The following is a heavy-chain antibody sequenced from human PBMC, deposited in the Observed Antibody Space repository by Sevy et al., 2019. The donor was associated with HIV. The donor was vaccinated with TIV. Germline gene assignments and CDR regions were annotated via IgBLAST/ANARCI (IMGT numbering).Heavy chain of an antibody. Sequence: GGSLRLSCAASGFTFSSYSMNWVRQAPGKGLEWISYISSSSSTIYYADSVKGRFTISRDNAKNSLYLQMNSLRAEDTAVYYCARDRANDYGPPYYFDYWGQGTLVTVSS. D-gene: IGHD4-17*01. CDR1: GFTFSSYS. J-gene: IGHJ4*02. CDR3: ARDRANDYGPPYYFDY. V-gene: IGHV3-48*01. CDR2: ISSSSSTI.